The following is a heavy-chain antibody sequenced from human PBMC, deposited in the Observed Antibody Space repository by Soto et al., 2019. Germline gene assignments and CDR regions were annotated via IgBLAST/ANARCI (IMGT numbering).Heavy chain of an antibody. CDR3: ERFAVAGARVDY. CDR1: GGSISSSSYY. CDR2: IYYSGST. D-gene: IGHD6-19*01. V-gene: IGHV4-39*01. Sequence: SETLSLTCAVSGGSISSSSYYWGWIRQPPGKGLEWIGSIYYSGSTYYNPSLKSRVTISVDTSKNQFSLKLSSVTAADAAVYYCERFAVAGARVDYWGQGTLVTVSS. J-gene: IGHJ4*02.